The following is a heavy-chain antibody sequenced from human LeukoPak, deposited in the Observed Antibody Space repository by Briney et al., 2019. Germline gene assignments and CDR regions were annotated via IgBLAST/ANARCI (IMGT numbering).Heavy chain of an antibody. CDR3: ARGNNENYYDWFDP. J-gene: IGHJ5*02. CDR1: GYIFTNYW. CDR2: VYPGDSHT. Sequence: GESLKISCKGSGYIFTNYWIGWVRQMPGRGLEWMGLVYPGDSHTRYSPSFQGQVTISADKSINTAYLQWHSLQASDTAMYYCARGNNENYYDWFDPWGQGTLVTVSS. V-gene: IGHV5-51*01. D-gene: IGHD1-26*01.